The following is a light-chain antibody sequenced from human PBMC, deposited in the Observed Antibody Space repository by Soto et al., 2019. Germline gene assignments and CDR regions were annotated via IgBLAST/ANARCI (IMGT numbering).Light chain of an antibody. V-gene: IGKV1-5*01. Sequence: DIQMTQSPSTVSASVGDTVTITCRASQSISTRLAWYQQKAGTAPKVLIYDASRLESGVPSRFSGSGSGTEFTLTISSLQPDDFATYYCQQYNSYSLTFGGGTKVDIK. J-gene: IGKJ4*01. CDR1: QSISTR. CDR2: DAS. CDR3: QQYNSYSLT.